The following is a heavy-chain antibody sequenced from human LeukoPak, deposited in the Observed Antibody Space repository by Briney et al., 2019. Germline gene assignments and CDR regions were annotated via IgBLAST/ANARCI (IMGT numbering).Heavy chain of an antibody. CDR3: ARDNRGYSYADLGGAFDI. CDR2: IYSGGST. J-gene: IGHJ3*02. V-gene: IGHV3-66*01. D-gene: IGHD5-18*01. CDR1: GFTVSSNY. Sequence: GGSLRLSCAASGFTVSSNYMSWVRQAPGKGLEWVSVIYSGGSTYYADPVKGRFTISRDNSKNTLYLQMNSLRAEDTAVYYCARDNRGYSYADLGGAFDIWGQGTMVTVSS.